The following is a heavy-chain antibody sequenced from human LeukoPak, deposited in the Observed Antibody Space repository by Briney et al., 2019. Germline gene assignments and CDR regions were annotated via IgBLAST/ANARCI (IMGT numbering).Heavy chain of an antibody. V-gene: IGHV1-2*02. J-gene: IGHJ4*02. Sequence: ASVKVSCKASGYTFTGYYMHWVRQAPGQGLEWMGWINPNSGGTNYAQKFQGRVTMTRDTSISTAYMELSRLRSDDTAVYYCARDRGATAGIDLYWGQGTLVTVSS. CDR3: ARDRGATAGIDLY. CDR2: INPNSGGT. CDR1: GYTFTGYY. D-gene: IGHD6-13*01.